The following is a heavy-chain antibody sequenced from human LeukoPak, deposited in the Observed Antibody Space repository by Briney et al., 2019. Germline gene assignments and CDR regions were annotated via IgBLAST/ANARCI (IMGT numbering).Heavy chain of an antibody. J-gene: IGHJ6*03. CDR3: ARGKNTYYYYMDV. Sequence: ASETLSLTCAVSGGSISSGGYSWSWIRQPPGKGLEWIGYIYYSGSTYYNPSLKSRVTISVDTSKNQFSLKLSSVTAADTAVYYCARGKNTYYYYMDVWGKGTTVTV. CDR1: GGSISSGGYS. CDR2: IYYSGST. V-gene: IGHV4-30-4*07.